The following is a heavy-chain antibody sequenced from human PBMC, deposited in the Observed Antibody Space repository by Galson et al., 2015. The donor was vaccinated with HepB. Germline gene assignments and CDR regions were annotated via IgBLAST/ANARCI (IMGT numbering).Heavy chain of an antibody. CDR2: IIPIFGTA. Sequence: SCKASGGTFSSYAISWVRQAPGQGLEWMGGIIPIFGTANYAQKFQGRVTITADESTSTAYMELSSLRSEDTAVYYCARIVRAQWLVGPGMDVWGQGTTVTVSS. CDR3: ARIVRAQWLVGPGMDV. J-gene: IGHJ6*02. V-gene: IGHV1-69*01. CDR1: GGTFSSYA. D-gene: IGHD6-19*01.